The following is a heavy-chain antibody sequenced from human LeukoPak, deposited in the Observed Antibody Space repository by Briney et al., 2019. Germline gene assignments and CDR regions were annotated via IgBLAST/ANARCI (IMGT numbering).Heavy chain of an antibody. J-gene: IGHJ5*02. CDR3: ATEQYGREQGGYSYGYPTRT. D-gene: IGHD5-18*01. Sequence: SETLSLTCAVSGYSISSGYYWGWIRQPPGKGLEWIGSIYHSGSTYYNPSLKSRVTISVDTSKNQFSLKLSSVTAADTAVYYCATEQYGREQGGYSYGYPTRTWGQGTLVTVFS. CDR2: IYHSGST. CDR1: GYSISSGYY. V-gene: IGHV4-38-2*01.